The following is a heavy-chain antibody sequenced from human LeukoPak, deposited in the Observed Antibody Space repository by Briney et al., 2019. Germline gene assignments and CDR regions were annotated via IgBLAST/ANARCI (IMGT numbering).Heavy chain of an antibody. J-gene: IGHJ5*02. CDR3: ARDSGTTGEVKFDP. CDR2: INHSGST. Sequence: SETLSLTCAVYGGSFSGYYWSWIRQPPGKGLEWIGEINHSGSTNYNPSLKSRVTISVDTSKNQFSLNLISVTAADTAVYYCARDSGTTGEVKFDPWGQGTLVTVSS. D-gene: IGHD4-17*01. CDR1: GGSFSGYY. V-gene: IGHV4-34*01.